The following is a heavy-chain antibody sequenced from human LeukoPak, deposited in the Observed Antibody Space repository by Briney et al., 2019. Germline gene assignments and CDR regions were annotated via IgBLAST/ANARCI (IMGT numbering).Heavy chain of an antibody. CDR1: GFAFSDYY. J-gene: IGHJ1*01. CDR3: ATHRQSSHPRGYFQH. V-gene: IGHV3-11*01. Sequence: GGSLRLSCAASGFAFSDYYMSWIRQAPGKGLEWVSYISSSGSTIYYADSVKGRFTISRDNAKNSLYLQMNSLRAEDTAVYYCATHRQSSHPRGYFQHWGQGTLVTVSS. D-gene: IGHD6-13*01. CDR2: ISSSGSTI.